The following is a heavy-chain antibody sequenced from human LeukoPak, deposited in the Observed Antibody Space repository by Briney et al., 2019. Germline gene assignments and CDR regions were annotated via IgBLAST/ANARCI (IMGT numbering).Heavy chain of an antibody. J-gene: IGHJ3*02. CDR1: GFTFSSYW. Sequence: GGSLRLSCAASGFTFSSYWMSGVRQAPGKGVEWVANIKQEGSEKYYVDSVKGRFTISRDNAKNSLYLQMNSLRAEDTAVYYCAREGGYCSGGSCYMFVSNAFDIWGQGTMVTVSS. CDR3: AREGGYCSGGSCYMFVSNAFDI. V-gene: IGHV3-7*03. D-gene: IGHD2-15*01. CDR2: IKQEGSEK.